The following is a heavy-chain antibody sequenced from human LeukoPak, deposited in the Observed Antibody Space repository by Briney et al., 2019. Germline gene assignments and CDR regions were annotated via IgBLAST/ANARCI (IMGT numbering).Heavy chain of an antibody. CDR3: ARNYRSGWPIPFDY. V-gene: IGHV4-39*01. Sequence: SETLSLTCTVSGGSVSSSSYYWGWIRQPPGKGLEWIGSIYYSGSTYYNPSLKSRVTISVDTSKNQFSLKLSSVTAADTAVYYCARNYRSGWPIPFDYWGQGTLVTVS. J-gene: IGHJ4*02. D-gene: IGHD6-19*01. CDR1: GGSVSSSSYY. CDR2: IYYSGST.